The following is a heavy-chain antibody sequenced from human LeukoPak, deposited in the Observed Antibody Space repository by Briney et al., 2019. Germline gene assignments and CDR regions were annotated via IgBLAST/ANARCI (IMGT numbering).Heavy chain of an antibody. D-gene: IGHD3-22*01. J-gene: IGHJ5*02. Sequence: GGSLRLSCAASGFAFSSYSMNWVRQAPGKGLEWVSYISSSSSTIYYADSVKGRFTISRDNAKNSLYLQMNSLRAEDTAVYYCARDLGQYYDTSDNWFDPWAREPWSPSPQ. V-gene: IGHV3-48*01. CDR2: ISSSSSTI. CDR1: GFAFSSYS. CDR3: ARDLGQYYDTSDNWFDP.